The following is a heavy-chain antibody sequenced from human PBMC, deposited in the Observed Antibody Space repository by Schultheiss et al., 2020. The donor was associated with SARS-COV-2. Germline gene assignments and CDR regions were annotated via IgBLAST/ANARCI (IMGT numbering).Heavy chain of an antibody. D-gene: IGHD3-3*02. Sequence: SETLSLTCTVSGGSISSYYWSWIRQPAGKGLEWIGRIYTSGSTNYNPSLKSRVTISVDTSKNQFSLKLSSVTAADTAVYYCARDNLAFLGTHYYYYGMDVWGQGTTVTVSS. CDR2: IYTSGST. V-gene: IGHV4-4*07. J-gene: IGHJ6*02. CDR3: ARDNLAFLGTHYYYYGMDV. CDR1: GGSISSYY.